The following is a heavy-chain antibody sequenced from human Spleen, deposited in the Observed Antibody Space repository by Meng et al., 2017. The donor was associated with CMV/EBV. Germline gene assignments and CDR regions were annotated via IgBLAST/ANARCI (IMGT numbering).Heavy chain of an antibody. V-gene: IGHV4-34*01. CDR2: INHSGST. J-gene: IGHJ2*01. CDR3: ASIAVAGPYWYFDL. D-gene: IGHD6-19*01. CDR1: GGSFSGYY. Sequence: CAVYGGSFSGYYWSWIRQPPGKGLEWIGEINHSGSTNYNPSLKSRVTISVDTSKNQFSLKLSSVTAADTAVYYCASIAVAGPYWYFDLWGRGTLVTVSS.